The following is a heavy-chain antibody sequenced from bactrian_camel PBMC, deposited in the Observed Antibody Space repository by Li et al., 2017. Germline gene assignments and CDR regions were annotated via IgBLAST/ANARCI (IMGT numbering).Heavy chain of an antibody. CDR1: GYIFGSCG. J-gene: IGHJ4*01. CDR2: VYLGGGK. Sequence: QVQLVESGGGSVQAGGSLKLTCATSGYIFGSCGMGWYRQVPGKEREAVAGVYLGGGKYYADSVKGRFTISQDNDANTIYLQMNELKPEDTGMYYCAAARDVSLTCHKRNDDSNYYGQGTQVTVS. D-gene: IGHD3*01. V-gene: IGHV3S55*01.